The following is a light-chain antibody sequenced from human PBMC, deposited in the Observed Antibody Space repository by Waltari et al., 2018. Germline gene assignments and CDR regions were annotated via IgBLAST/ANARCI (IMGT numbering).Light chain of an antibody. J-gene: IGKJ2*01. Sequence: DVVLTQSPLSLPVPLGPPASISCMSSQSLGHSDGNTYLMWFHQSPGQSPRRLIYKVYYRESGVPDRFSGSGSDTDFTLKSSRVEADDVGVYYCMQGTHWPYTFGQGTRLDIK. CDR1: QSLGHSDGNTY. CDR2: KVY. V-gene: IGKV2-30*02. CDR3: MQGTHWPYT.